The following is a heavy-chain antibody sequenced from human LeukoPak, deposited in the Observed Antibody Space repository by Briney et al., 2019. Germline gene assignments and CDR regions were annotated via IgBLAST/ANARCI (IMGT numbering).Heavy chain of an antibody. CDR2: INYSGST. J-gene: IGHJ3*02. D-gene: IGHD3-16*02. Sequence: GSLRLSCAASGFTFSIYRMNWVRQAPGKGLEWIGIINYSGSTYYNPSLESRVTISVDTSKDQFSLKLTSVTAADTAVYYCARVSRGRYLFDIWGQGTMVTVSS. CDR3: ARVSRGRYLFDI. V-gene: IGHV4-4*02. CDR1: GFTFSIYR.